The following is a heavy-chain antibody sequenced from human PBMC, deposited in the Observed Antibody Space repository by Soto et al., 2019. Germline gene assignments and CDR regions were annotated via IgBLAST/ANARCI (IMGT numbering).Heavy chain of an antibody. D-gene: IGHD3-10*01. J-gene: IGHJ4*02. Sequence: EVQLVESGGGLIQPGGSLRLSCAVSGFTVSSNYMSWVRQAPGKGLEWVSVIYSGGSTYYADSVKGRFTISRDNSKSTLYLQMNSLRAEDTAVYYCARHITMDPLLVYWGQGTLVTASS. CDR2: IYSGGST. CDR1: GFTVSSNY. V-gene: IGHV3-53*01. CDR3: ARHITMDPLLVY.